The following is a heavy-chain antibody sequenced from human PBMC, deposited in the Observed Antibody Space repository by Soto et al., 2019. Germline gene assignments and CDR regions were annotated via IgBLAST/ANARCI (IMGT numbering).Heavy chain of an antibody. CDR2: ISPYNGNT. CDR1: GYTFTNYG. D-gene: IGHD5-12*01. CDR3: ARGGSGYDGIDY. V-gene: IGHV1-18*01. Sequence: QVHLVQSGADVKKPGASVKVSCKASGYTFTNYGITWVRQAPGQGLEWMGWISPYNGNTNYAQKVQDRVTMTTDTSTSTAYMELSMLRSDDTGVYFCARGGSGYDGIDYWGQGTLVTVSS. J-gene: IGHJ4*02.